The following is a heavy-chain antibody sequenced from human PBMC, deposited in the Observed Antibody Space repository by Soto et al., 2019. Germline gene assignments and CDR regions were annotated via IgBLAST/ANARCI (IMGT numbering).Heavy chain of an antibody. CDR1: GYSISSGYY. D-gene: IGHD3-22*01. V-gene: IGHV4-38-2*01. J-gene: IGHJ5*02. CDR2: IYHAGST. Sequence: SETLSLTCAVTGYSISSGYYWGWLRQPPGKGLEWIGSIYHAGSTYYNPSLNSRVTLSVDMTNNHVSLILNSVTAADTAVYYCARVGPWVPYYYDSSPYTFENWFDPWGQGTLVTVSS. CDR3: ARVGPWVPYYYDSSPYTFENWFDP.